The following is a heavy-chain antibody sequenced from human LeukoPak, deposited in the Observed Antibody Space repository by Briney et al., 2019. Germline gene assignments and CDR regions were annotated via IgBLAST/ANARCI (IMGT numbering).Heavy chain of an antibody. CDR3: AKDHSWFDP. CDR1: GFTFSSYG. CDR2: ISYDGSNK. Sequence: GGSLRLSCAASGFTFSSYGMHWVRQAPGMGLEWVAVISYDGSNKYYADSVKGRFTISRDNSKNTLYLQMNSLRAEDTAVYYCAKDHSWFDPWGQGTLVTVSS. V-gene: IGHV3-30*18. J-gene: IGHJ5*02.